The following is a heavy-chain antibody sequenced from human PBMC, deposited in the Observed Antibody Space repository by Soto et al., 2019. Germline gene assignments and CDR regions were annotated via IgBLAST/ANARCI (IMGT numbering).Heavy chain of an antibody. V-gene: IGHV3-23*01. J-gene: IGHJ6*02. D-gene: IGHD6-13*01. CDR1: GFTFSSYA. CDR3: AKDRGYSSSWVYYYGMDV. Sequence: PGGSLRLSCAASGFTFSSYAMSWVRQAPGKGLEWVSAISGSGGSTYYADSVKGRFTISRDNSKNTLYLQMNSLRAEDTAVYYCAKDRGYSSSWVYYYGMDVWGQGTTVTAP. CDR2: ISGSGGST.